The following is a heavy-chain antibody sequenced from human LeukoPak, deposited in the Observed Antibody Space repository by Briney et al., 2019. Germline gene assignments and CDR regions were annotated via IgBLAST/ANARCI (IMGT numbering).Heavy chain of an antibody. J-gene: IGHJ6*03. V-gene: IGHV4-34*01. D-gene: IGHD3-3*01. Sequence: PSETLSLTCAVYGGSFSGYYWSWIRQPPGKGLEWIGEINHSGSTNYNPSLKSRVTISVDTSKKQFSLKLSSVTAADTAVYYCARGKRYYDFWSGQTGYYYYYYMDVWGKGTTVTVSS. CDR2: INHSGST. CDR1: GGSFSGYY. CDR3: ARGKRYYDFWSGQTGYYYYYYMDV.